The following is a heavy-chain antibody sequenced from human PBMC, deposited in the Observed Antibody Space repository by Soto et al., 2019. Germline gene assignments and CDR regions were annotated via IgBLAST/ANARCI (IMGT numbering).Heavy chain of an antibody. CDR1: GFTFSSYW. J-gene: IGHJ6*02. CDR2: INSDGSST. V-gene: IGHV3-74*01. D-gene: IGHD3-3*01. Sequence: EVQLVESGGGLVQPGGSLRLSCAASGFTFSSYWMHWVRQAPGKGLVWVSRINSDGSSTSYADSVKGRFTISRDNAKNTLYLQMNSLRAEDTAVYYCARDEVRLRFLRYYYYGMDVWGQGTTVTVSS. CDR3: ARDEVRLRFLRYYYYGMDV.